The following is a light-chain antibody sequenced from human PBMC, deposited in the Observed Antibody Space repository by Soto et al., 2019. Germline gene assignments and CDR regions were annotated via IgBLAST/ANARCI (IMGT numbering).Light chain of an antibody. V-gene: IGKV3-15*01. CDR3: QQYNVWPPEDT. J-gene: IGKJ2*01. CDR2: GAT. Sequence: EIVMTQSPASLSVSSGESATLSCRASQNVATNLAWYQHKPGQPPRLLIYGATTRATGVPARFSGSGSGTYFTLTIRGPQSEDSALYYCQQYNVWPPEDTFGQGTKLEIK. CDR1: QNVATN.